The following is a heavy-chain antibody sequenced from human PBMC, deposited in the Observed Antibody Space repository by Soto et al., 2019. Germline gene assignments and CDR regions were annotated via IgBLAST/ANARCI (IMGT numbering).Heavy chain of an antibody. CDR1: GFTFSSYA. V-gene: IGHV3-23*01. Sequence: EVQLLDSGGGLVQPGGSLRLSCAACGFTFSSYAMNWVRQAPGKGLEWVAVISGSGDSTYYADSVKGRFTISRDNSKNTLYLQMNSLRAEDTAVYYCARRGPGTYFDYSGQGTLVTVSS. D-gene: IGHD6-13*01. CDR3: ARRGPGTYFDY. J-gene: IGHJ4*02. CDR2: ISGSGDST.